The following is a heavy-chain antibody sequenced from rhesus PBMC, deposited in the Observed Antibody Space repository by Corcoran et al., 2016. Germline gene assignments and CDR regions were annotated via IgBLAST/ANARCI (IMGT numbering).Heavy chain of an antibody. J-gene: IGHJ6*01. D-gene: IGHD4-29*01. CDR3: ARGSSYSYYGLDS. CDR2: IYGNSAST. V-gene: IGHV4-73*01. Sequence: QVKLQQWGEGLVKPSETLSLTCAVYGGSISGYYYWSWIRQPPGKGLEWIGYIYGNSASTNYNPSRKNRVTISKDTSKNQFSLKLSSVTAADTAVYYCARGSSYSYYGLDSWGQGVVVTVSS. CDR1: GGSISGYYY.